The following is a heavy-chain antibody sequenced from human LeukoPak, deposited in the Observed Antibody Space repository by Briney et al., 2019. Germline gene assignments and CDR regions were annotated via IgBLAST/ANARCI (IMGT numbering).Heavy chain of an antibody. V-gene: IGHV1-69*04. Sequence: ASVKVSCKASGGTFSSYAISWARQAPGQGLEWMGRIIPILGIANYAQKFQGRVTITADKSTSTAYMELSSLRSEDTAVYYCARIDTGIVGANGAFDIWGQGTMVTVSS. D-gene: IGHD1-26*01. CDR3: ARIDTGIVGANGAFDI. J-gene: IGHJ3*02. CDR2: IIPILGIA. CDR1: GGTFSSYA.